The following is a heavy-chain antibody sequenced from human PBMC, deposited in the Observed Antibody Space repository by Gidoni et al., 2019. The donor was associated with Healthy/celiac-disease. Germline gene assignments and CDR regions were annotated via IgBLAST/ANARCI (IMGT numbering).Heavy chain of an antibody. J-gene: IGHJ4*02. Sequence: QVQLVESGGGVVQPGRSLILSCAACGFTFSSYGMHWVRQAPGKGLEWVAVISYDGSNKYYADSVKGRFTISRDNSKNTLYLQMNSLRAEDTAVYYCAKDISSQSYCSGGSCYSEGIDYWGQGTLVTVSS. V-gene: IGHV3-30*18. CDR2: ISYDGSNK. CDR3: AKDISSQSYCSGGSCYSEGIDY. CDR1: GFTFSSYG. D-gene: IGHD2-15*01.